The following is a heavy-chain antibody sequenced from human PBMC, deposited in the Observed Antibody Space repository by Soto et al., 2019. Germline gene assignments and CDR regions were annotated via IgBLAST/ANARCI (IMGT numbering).Heavy chain of an antibody. CDR3: AKDPNGDYVGGFDF. Sequence: EVQLLESGGGLVQPGGSLRLSCAASGFIFNSFAMTWVRQAPGKGLEWVSSMSATDARSYYADSVKGRFTISRDDSKSTLYLQMNSVRVEDTAVYCCAKDPNGDYVGGFDFWGQGTMVTV. D-gene: IGHD4-17*01. J-gene: IGHJ3*01. V-gene: IGHV3-23*01. CDR2: MSATDARS. CDR1: GFIFNSFA.